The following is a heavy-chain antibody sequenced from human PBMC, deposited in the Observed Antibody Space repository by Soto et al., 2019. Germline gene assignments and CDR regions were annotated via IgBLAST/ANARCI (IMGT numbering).Heavy chain of an antibody. CDR3: ARARMVRGISYYYGMDV. Sequence: QVQLQESGPGLVKSSQTLSLTCTVSGGSISSDGNYWSWIRQHPGKGLEWIGYIYYSGSTYYNPSLKSRVTISVDTSKNQFALKLISVTAADTAVYYCARARMVRGISYYYGMDVWGQGTTVTVSS. J-gene: IGHJ6*02. V-gene: IGHV4-31*03. CDR1: GGSISSDGNY. CDR2: IYYSGST. D-gene: IGHD3-10*01.